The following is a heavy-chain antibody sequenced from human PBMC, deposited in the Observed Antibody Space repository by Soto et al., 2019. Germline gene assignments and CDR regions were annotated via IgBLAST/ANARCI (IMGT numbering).Heavy chain of an antibody. CDR1: GGSISSGDYY. CDR2: IYYSGST. V-gene: IGHV4-30-4*01. CDR3: ARAPDVGCYGHGWLDP. Sequence: PSETLSLTCTVSGGSISSGDYYWSWIRQPPGKGLEWIGYIYYSGSTYYNPSLKSRVTISVDTSKNQFSLKLSTVTAADAAVYYCARAPDVGCYGHGWLDPWGQGTLVTVFS. D-gene: IGHD2-2*01. J-gene: IGHJ5*02.